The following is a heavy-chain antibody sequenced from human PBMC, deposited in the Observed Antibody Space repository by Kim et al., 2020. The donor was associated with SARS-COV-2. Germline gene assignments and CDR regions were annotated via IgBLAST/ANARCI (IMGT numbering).Heavy chain of an antibody. J-gene: IGHJ4*02. Sequence: YTPSLKSRVTISVDTSKNQCSLKLSSVTAADTAVYYCARVSGAAYDYWGQGTLVTVSS. V-gene: IGHV4-59*01. D-gene: IGHD3-10*01. CDR3: ARVSGAAYDY.